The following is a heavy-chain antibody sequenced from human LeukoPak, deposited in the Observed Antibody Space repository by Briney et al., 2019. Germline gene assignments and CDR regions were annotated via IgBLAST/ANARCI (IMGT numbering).Heavy chain of an antibody. J-gene: IGHJ4*02. D-gene: IGHD2-2*01. V-gene: IGHV3-15*04. CDR1: GFTFSNAW. Sequence: PGGSLRLSCAASGFTFSNAWMSWVRQAPGKGLEWVGRIESKTDGGTTDYAAPVKGRFTISRDDSKNTLYLQMNSLKTEDTAVYYCTTVSVVVVPAAGGYFDYWGQGTLVTVSS. CDR2: IESKTDGGTT. CDR3: TTVSVVVVPAAGGYFDY.